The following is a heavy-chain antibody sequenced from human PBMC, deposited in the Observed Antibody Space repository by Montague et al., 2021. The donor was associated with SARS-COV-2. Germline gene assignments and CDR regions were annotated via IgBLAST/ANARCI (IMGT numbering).Heavy chain of an antibody. CDR1: GGSISSSSYY. CDR2: IYYSGST. J-gene: IGHJ6*02. V-gene: IGHV4-39*01. Sequence: SETLSLTCTVSGGSISSSSYYWSWLRQPPGKGLEWIGSIYYSGSTYYNPSLKSRVTISVDTSKNQFSLKLSSVTAADTAVYYCARLMTTVSYYYGMDVWGQGTTVTVSS. D-gene: IGHD4-17*01. CDR3: ARLMTTVSYYYGMDV.